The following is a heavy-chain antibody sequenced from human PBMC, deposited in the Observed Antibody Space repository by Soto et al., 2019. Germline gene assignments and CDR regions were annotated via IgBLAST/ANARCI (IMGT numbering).Heavy chain of an antibody. D-gene: IGHD6-6*01. Sequence: SETLSLTCTVSGGSISSYYWSWIRQPPGKGLEWIGYIYYSGSTNYNPSLKSRVTISVDTSKNQFSLKLSSVTAADTAVYYCAAYSSSENWFDPWGQGTLVTVTS. CDR2: IYYSGST. CDR3: AAYSSSENWFDP. V-gene: IGHV4-59*08. CDR1: GGSISSYY. J-gene: IGHJ5*02.